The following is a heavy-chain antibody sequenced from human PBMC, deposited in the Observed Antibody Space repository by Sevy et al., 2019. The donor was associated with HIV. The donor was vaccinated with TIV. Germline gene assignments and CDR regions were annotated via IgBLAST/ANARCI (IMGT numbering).Heavy chain of an antibody. J-gene: IGHJ4*02. CDR2: ISGSTTGT. CDR1: GFIFSNYA. V-gene: IGHV3-23*01. Sequence: GGSLRLSCEASGFIFSNYAMSWVRQAPGKGLEWVSGISGSTTGTYYADSVKGRFAISRDNSKNTVYLQINSLRAEDTAVYYCAKEALYKNRLAVYDYWGQGTLVTVSS. CDR3: AKEALYKNRLAVYDY. D-gene: IGHD1-1*01.